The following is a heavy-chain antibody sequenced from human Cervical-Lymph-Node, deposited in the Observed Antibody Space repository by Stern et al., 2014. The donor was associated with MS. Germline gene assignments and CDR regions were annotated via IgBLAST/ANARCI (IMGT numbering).Heavy chain of an antibody. CDR1: GFSLSNSG. V-gene: IGHV3-30*03. J-gene: IGHJ6*02. Sequence: VQLVGSGGGVVQPGRSLTLSCAASGFSLSNSGMHWVRKAPGKGMEWVAVMSFVGGNKKYGDSVKGRFSISRDMANNTLFLQMNSLRPEDTAVYYCMGVGDAMHVWGQGTTVIVSS. CDR3: MGVGDAMHV. CDR2: MSFVGGNK.